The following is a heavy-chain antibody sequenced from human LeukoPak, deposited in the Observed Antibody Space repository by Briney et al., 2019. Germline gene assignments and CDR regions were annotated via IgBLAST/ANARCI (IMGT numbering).Heavy chain of an antibody. Sequence: PGGSLRLSCAASGFTFSSYSMNWVHQAPGKGLEWVSSISSSSSYIYYADSVKGRFTISRDNAKNSLYLQMNSLRAEDTAVYYCARHMVRGVIPPFDYWGQGTLVTVSS. CDR3: ARHMVRGVIPPFDY. J-gene: IGHJ4*02. CDR1: GFTFSSYS. CDR2: ISSSSSYI. V-gene: IGHV3-21*01. D-gene: IGHD3-10*01.